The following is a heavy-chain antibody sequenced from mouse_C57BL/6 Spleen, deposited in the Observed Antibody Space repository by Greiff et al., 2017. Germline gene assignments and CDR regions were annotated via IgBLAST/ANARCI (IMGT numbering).Heavy chain of an antibody. D-gene: IGHD2-1*01. CDR1: GYTFTSYW. V-gene: IGHV1-64*01. J-gene: IGHJ2*01. Sequence: VQLQQPGAELVKPGASVKLSCKASGYTFTSYWMHWVKQRPGQGLEWIGMIHPNSGSTNYNEKIKSKATLTVDKSSSTAYMQLSSLTSEDSAVYYCAKAGGNPYYFDYWGQGTTLTVSS. CDR3: AKAGGNPYYFDY. CDR2: IHPNSGST.